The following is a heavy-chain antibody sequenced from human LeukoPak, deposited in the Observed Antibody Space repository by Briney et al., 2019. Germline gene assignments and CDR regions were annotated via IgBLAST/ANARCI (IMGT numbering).Heavy chain of an antibody. D-gene: IGHD3-22*01. CDR3: ARPQSLYDSSGYYYD. CDR2: INHSGST. CDR1: GGSFSGYY. Sequence: SETLSLTCAVYGGSFSGYYWSWIRQPPGKGLEWIGEINHSGSTNYNPSLKSRVTISVDTSKNQFSLNLSSVTAADTAVYYCARPQSLYDSSGYYYDWGQGTLVTVSS. V-gene: IGHV4-34*01. J-gene: IGHJ4*02.